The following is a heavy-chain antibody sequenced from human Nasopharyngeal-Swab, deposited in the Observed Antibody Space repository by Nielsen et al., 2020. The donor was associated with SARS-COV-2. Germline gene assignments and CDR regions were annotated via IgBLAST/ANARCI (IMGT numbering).Heavy chain of an antibody. V-gene: IGHV3-30*03. CDR2: ISYDGSNK. CDR3: ASGCISTSCYTGDAFDI. D-gene: IGHD2-2*02. Sequence: LACAVSGPTLRIFGMHWVRPAPGKGLEWVAVISYDGSNKYYADSVKGRFTISRDNSKNTLYLQMNSLRAEDTAVYYCASGCISTSCYTGDAFDIWGQGTMVTVSS. J-gene: IGHJ3*02. CDR1: GPTLRIFG.